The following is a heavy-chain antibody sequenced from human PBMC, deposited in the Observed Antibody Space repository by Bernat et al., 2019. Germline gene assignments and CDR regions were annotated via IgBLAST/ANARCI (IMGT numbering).Heavy chain of an antibody. D-gene: IGHD3-3*01. CDR1: GYTFTSYG. V-gene: IGHV1-18*04. J-gene: IGHJ6*03. CDR3: ARVSGLRFLEWLVVEHRGYYYMDV. CDR2: ISAYNGNT. Sequence: QVQLVQSGAEVKKPGASVKVSCKASGYTFTSYGISWVRQAPGQGLEWMGWISAYNGNTNYAQKLQGRVTMTTDTSTSTAYMELRSLRSDDTAVYYCARVSGLRFLEWLVVEHRGYYYMDVWGKGTTVTVSS.